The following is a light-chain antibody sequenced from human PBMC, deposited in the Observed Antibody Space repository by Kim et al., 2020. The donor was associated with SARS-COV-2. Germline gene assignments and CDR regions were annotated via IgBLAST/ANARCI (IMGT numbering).Light chain of an antibody. CDR3: CSYSGSNTLV. CDR2: EVS. Sequence: GQSVPVSCTGTSSDVGGYNYVSWYQQHPGKAPKLMIYEVSKRPSGVPDRFSGSKSDNTASLTVSGLQAGDEADYYCCSYSGSNTLVFGGGTQLTVL. V-gene: IGLV2-8*01. CDR1: SSDVGGYNY. J-gene: IGLJ3*02.